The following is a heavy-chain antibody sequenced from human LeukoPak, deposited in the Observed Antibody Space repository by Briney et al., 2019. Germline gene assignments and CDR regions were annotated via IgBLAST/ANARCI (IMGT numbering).Heavy chain of an antibody. J-gene: IGHJ3*02. CDR2: IYYSGST. Sequence: SETLSLTCTVSGGSISSYYWSWIRQPPGKGLEWIGYIYYSGSTNYNPSLKSRVTISVDTSKNQFSLKLSSVTAADTAVYYCARESGLAAFDIWGQGTMVTVSS. CDR3: ARESGLAAFDI. D-gene: IGHD3-10*01. V-gene: IGHV4-59*12. CDR1: GGSISSYY.